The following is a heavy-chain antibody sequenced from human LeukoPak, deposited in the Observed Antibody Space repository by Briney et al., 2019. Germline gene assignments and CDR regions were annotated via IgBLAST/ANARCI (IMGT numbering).Heavy chain of an antibody. D-gene: IGHD6-13*01. Sequence: PGGSLRLSCAASGFTFSSYGMPWVRQAPGKGLEWEAVISYDGSNKYYADSVKGRFTISRDNSKNTLYLQMNSLRAEDTAVYYCAKDSGIAAAGMDYWGQGTLVTVSS. V-gene: IGHV3-30*18. CDR3: AKDSGIAAAGMDY. CDR2: ISYDGSNK. CDR1: GFTFSSYG. J-gene: IGHJ4*02.